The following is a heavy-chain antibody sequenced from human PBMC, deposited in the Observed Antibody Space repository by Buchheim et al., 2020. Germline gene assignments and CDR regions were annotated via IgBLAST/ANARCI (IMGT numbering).Heavy chain of an antibody. Sequence: QVQLQESGPGLVKPSGTLSLTCAVSGGSISSSNWWRWVRQPPGKGLGWIGEIYHNGKTNYNPSLKSRVTISVDKSNNQFSLKLTCGTAADTAVDYCAGVGWELPGFWYFDLWGRGTL. CDR3: AGVGWELPGFWYFDL. CDR1: GGSISSSNW. V-gene: IGHV4-4*02. CDR2: IYHNGKT. D-gene: IGHD1-26*01. J-gene: IGHJ2*01.